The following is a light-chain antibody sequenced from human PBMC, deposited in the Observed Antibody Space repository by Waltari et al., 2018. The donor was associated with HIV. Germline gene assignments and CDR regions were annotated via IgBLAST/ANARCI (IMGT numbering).Light chain of an antibody. CDR1: QSLLHSNGYNY. CDR2: LGS. CDR3: MQALQTPLT. Sequence: DIAMTQSPLSLPVTAGEPASISCRSSQSLLHSNGYNYLGWYLQKPGQSPQLLIYLGSNRASGVSDRFSGSGSGTDFTLKISRVESDDVGLYYCMQALQTPLTFGGGTKVEIK. V-gene: IGKV2-28*01. J-gene: IGKJ4*01.